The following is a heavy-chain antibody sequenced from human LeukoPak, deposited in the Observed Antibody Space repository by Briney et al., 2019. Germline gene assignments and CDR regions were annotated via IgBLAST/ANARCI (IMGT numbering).Heavy chain of an antibody. Sequence: SETLSLTCTVSGGSISSYYWSWIRQPPGKGLEWIGYTYYSGSTNYNPSLKSRVTISVDTSKNQFSLKLSSVTAADTAVYYCARVDGNLAFDYWGQGTLVTVSS. CDR2: TYYSGST. J-gene: IGHJ4*02. CDR3: ARVDGNLAFDY. D-gene: IGHD1-14*01. V-gene: IGHV4-59*01. CDR1: GGSISSYY.